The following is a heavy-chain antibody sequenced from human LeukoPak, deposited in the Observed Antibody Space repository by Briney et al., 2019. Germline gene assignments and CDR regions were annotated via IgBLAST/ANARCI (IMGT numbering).Heavy chain of an antibody. D-gene: IGHD4-17*01. J-gene: IGHJ5*02. CDR1: GFTFSSYA. Sequence: GGSLRLSCAASGFTFSSYAMHWVRQAPGKGLEWVAVISYDGSNKYYADSVKGRFTISRDNSKNTLYLQMNSLRAEDTAVYYCARGGPDYGDYEWFDPWGQGTLATVSS. CDR3: ARGGPDYGDYEWFDP. V-gene: IGHV3-30-3*01. CDR2: ISYDGSNK.